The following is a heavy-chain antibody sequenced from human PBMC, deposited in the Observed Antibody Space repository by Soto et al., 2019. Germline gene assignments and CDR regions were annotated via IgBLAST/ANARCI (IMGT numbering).Heavy chain of an antibody. Sequence: QVQLVQSGAEVKKPGASVKVSCKASGNTFTRYYVHWVRQAPGQGLEWMGMISPGGDRPTYAQKFQGRVTMTRDTSTSTRYMELSSLKSEDTAVYYCARGAYCGGDCYDYWGQGTLVSVSS. J-gene: IGHJ4*02. CDR2: ISPGGDRP. V-gene: IGHV1-46*03. CDR3: ARGAYCGGDCYDY. CDR1: GNTFTRYY. D-gene: IGHD2-21*01.